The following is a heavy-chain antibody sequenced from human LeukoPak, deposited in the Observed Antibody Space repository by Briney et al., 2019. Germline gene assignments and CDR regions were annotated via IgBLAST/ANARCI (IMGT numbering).Heavy chain of an antibody. CDR1: GFTFSSYN. D-gene: IGHD4-17*01. Sequence: PGGSLRLSCAASGFTFSSYNMNWVRRAPGQGLEWVSTIRTNGAGTHYADSVRGRFTISRDDSKNTLYLQMDSLRAEDTAVYYCARDDYGDSSPLFDYWGQGTLVTVSS. CDR2: IRTNGAGT. V-gene: IGHV3-23*01. CDR3: ARDDYGDSSPLFDY. J-gene: IGHJ4*02.